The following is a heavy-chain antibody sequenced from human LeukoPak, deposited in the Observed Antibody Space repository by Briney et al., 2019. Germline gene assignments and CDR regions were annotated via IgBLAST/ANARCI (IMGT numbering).Heavy chain of an antibody. CDR3: ARVPLIEYSSSSGLFDY. CDR1: GGTFSSYA. J-gene: IGHJ4*02. CDR2: IIPILGIA. Sequence: ASVKVSCKASGGTFSSYAISWVRQAPGQGLEWMGRIIPILGIANYAQKFQGRVTITADKSTSTAYMELSSLRSEDTAVYYCARVPLIEYSSSSGLFDYWGQGTLVTVSS. V-gene: IGHV1-69*04. D-gene: IGHD6-6*01.